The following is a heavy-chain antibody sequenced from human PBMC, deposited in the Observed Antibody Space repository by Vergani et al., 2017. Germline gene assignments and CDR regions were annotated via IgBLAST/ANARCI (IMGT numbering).Heavy chain of an antibody. Sequence: QLQLQESGPGLVKPSETLSLTCTVSGGSISSSSYYWGWIRQPPGKGLEWIGSIYYSGSTYYNPSLKSRVTISVDTSKNQFSLKLSSVTAADTAVYYCARQTDYDFWSGFSPGGQGTLVTVSS. J-gene: IGHJ5*02. CDR2: IYYSGST. CDR1: GGSISSSSYY. D-gene: IGHD3-3*01. CDR3: ARQTDYDFWSGFSP. V-gene: IGHV4-39*01.